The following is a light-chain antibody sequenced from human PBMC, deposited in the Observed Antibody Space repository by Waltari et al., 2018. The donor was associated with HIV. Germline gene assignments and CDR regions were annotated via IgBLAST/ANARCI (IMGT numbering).Light chain of an antibody. J-gene: IGLJ1*01. Sequence: QSALAQPASVSGSPGQSITISCAGAVVASGPEIFVSWYQQHPGRAPRLLIFILSSRPSGGCDGCSACTSDMTTTLTISALQSDDEADNYCSSYSTITSSYVFGTGTKVTVL. CDR2: ILS. CDR3: SSYSTITSSYV. CDR1: VVASGPEIF. V-gene: IGLV2-14*03.